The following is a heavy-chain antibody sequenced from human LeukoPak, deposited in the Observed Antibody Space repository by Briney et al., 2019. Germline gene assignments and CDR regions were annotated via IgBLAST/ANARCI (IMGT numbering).Heavy chain of an antibody. Sequence: SETLSLTCTVSGGSISSYYWSWIRQPPGKGLEWIGYIYYSGSSNYNPSLKSRVTISVDTSRNQFSLKLSSVTAADTAVYYCARGPRSSYYYYYMDVWGKGTTVTVSS. CDR1: GGSISSYY. V-gene: IGHV4-59*01. J-gene: IGHJ6*03. CDR3: ARGPRSSYYYYYMDV. D-gene: IGHD6-6*01. CDR2: IYYSGSS.